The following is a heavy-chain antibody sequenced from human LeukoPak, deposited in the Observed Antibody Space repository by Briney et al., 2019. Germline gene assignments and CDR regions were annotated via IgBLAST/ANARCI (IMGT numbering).Heavy chain of an antibody. Sequence: GGSLRLSCAASGFTFSSYWMSWVRQAPGKGLEWISYISTSSSTMYYAHSVKGRFTISRDNAKNSLYLQMNSLRAEDTAVYYCARECGGDCSTTFDYWGQGTLVTVSS. CDR2: ISTSSSTM. CDR3: ARECGGDCSTTFDY. J-gene: IGHJ4*02. D-gene: IGHD2-21*02. CDR1: GFTFSSYW. V-gene: IGHV3-48*04.